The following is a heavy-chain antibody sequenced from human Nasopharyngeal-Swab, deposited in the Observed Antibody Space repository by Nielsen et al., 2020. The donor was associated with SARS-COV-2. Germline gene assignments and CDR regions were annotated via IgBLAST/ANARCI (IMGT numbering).Heavy chain of an antibody. CDR1: GFTFGDYA. J-gene: IGHJ4*02. CDR3: TRGYDTFDY. D-gene: IGHD3-22*01. CDR2: IGSKAYGGTT. V-gene: IGHV3-49*04. Sequence: GGSLRLSCTASGFTFGDYAMSWVRQAPGKGLEWVGFIGSKAYGGTTEYAASVKGRFTISRDDSKSIAYLQMNSLKTEDTAVYYCTRGYDTFDYWGQGTLVTVSS.